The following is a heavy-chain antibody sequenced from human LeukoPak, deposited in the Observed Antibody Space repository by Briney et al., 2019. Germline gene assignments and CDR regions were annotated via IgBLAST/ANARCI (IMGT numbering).Heavy chain of an antibody. CDR1: GYTFTSYD. J-gene: IGHJ5*02. CDR3: ARGNYDYIWGSITGLCWFDP. Sequence: ASVKVSCKACGYTFTSYDINWVRQATGQWLEWMGWMNRNSSNTGYAQKFQGRVTMTRNSSISTAYMELSSLRSEDTAVYYCARGNYDYIWGSITGLCWFDPWGQGTLVTVSS. CDR2: MNRNSSNT. D-gene: IGHD3-16*01. V-gene: IGHV1-8*01.